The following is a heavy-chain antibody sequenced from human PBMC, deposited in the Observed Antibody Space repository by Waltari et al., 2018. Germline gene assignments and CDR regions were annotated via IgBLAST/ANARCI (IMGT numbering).Heavy chain of an antibody. J-gene: IGHJ4*02. D-gene: IGHD3-3*01. V-gene: IGHV4-4*02. Sequence: QVQLQQWGAGLLKPSETLSLTCAVYGGSISSSNWWSWVRQPPGKGLEWIGEIYHSGSTNYNPSLKSRVTISVDKSKNQFSLKLSSVTAADTAVYYCARVRDDFWSGYYNDYWGQGTLVTVSS. CDR2: IYHSGST. CDR1: GGSISSSNW. CDR3: ARVRDDFWSGYYNDY.